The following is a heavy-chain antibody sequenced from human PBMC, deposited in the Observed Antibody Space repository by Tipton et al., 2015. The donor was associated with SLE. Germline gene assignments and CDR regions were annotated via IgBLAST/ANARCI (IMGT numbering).Heavy chain of an antibody. CDR3: ARPGLSGSGYYSPFDY. V-gene: IGHV4-30-4*01. J-gene: IGHJ4*02. Sequence: TLSLTCTVSGGSISSGDYYWSWIRQPPGKGLEWIGYIYYSGSTYYNPSLKSRVTISVDTSKNQFSLKLSSVTAADTAVYYCARPGLSGSGYYSPFDYWGQGTLVTVSS. CDR1: GGSISSGDYY. D-gene: IGHD3-22*01. CDR2: IYYSGST.